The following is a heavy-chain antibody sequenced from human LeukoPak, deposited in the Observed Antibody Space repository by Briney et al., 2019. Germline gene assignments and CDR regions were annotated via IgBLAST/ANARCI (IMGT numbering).Heavy chain of an antibody. J-gene: IGHJ6*02. CDR3: ARPMIAHYYGMDV. CDR2: IKQDGSEK. D-gene: IGHD3-22*01. Sequence: GGSLRLSCAASGFTFSSYWMSWVSQAPGKGLEWVANIKQDGSEKYYVDSVKGRFTISRDNAKNSLYLQMNSLRAEDTAVYYCARPMIAHYYGMDVWGQGTTVTVSS. V-gene: IGHV3-7*03. CDR1: GFTFSSYW.